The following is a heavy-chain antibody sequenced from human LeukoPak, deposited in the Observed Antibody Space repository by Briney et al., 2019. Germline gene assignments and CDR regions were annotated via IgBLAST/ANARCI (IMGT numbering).Heavy chain of an antibody. D-gene: IGHD4-17*01. V-gene: IGHV4-34*01. Sequence: PSETLSLTCAVYGGSFSNYYLSWVRQPPGKGLEWIGEINHHGSTNYNPSLKSRVTILVDTSKNQFSLGLTSVAAADTAVYYCAPSFGDYSDFDYWGQGTLVTVSS. CDR3: APSFGDYSDFDY. CDR1: GGSFSNYY. J-gene: IGHJ4*02. CDR2: INHHGST.